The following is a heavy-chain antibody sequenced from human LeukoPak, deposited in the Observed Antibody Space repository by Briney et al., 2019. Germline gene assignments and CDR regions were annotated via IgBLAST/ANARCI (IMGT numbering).Heavy chain of an antibody. J-gene: IGHJ4*02. CDR1: GFSFSSYW. V-gene: IGHV3-7*01. D-gene: IGHD3-22*01. Sequence: GGSLRLSCAASGFSFSSYWMSWVRQAPGNGLEWVANIKQDGREKYYVDSVKGRFTISRDNAKNSLYLQMNSLRAEDTAVYYCAREGGGYYDSSGYYYYWGQGILVTVSS. CDR2: IKQDGREK. CDR3: AREGGGYYDSSGYYYY.